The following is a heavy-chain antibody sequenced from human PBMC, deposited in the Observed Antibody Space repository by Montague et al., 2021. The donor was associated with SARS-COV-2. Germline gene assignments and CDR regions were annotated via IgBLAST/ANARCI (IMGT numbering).Heavy chain of an antibody. J-gene: IGHJ6*02. CDR1: GDSVSSNSAA. CDR2: TYYRSKWYN. V-gene: IGHV6-1*01. D-gene: IGHD5-12*01. Sequence: CALSGDSVSSNSAAWNWIRQSPSRGLEWLGRTYYRSKWYNDYAVSVKSRITINPDTSKNQFSLQLNSVTPEDTAVYYCARQPLGYDFVYYYYGMDVWGQGTTVTVSS. CDR3: ARQPLGYDFVYYYYGMDV.